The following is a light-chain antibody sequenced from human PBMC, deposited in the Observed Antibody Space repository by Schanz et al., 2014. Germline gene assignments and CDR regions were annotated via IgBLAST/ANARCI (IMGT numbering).Light chain of an antibody. V-gene: IGLV2-14*03. CDR3: SSYTSSSTWV. J-gene: IGLJ3*02. CDR2: DVS. CDR1: SSDVGRYNF. Sequence: QSVLTQPASVSGSPGQSITISCTGTSSDVGRYNFVSWYQQHPDKAPKLMIYDVSNRPSGVSNRFSGSKSANTASLTISGLQAEDEAYYYCSSYTSSSTWVFGGGTKLTVL.